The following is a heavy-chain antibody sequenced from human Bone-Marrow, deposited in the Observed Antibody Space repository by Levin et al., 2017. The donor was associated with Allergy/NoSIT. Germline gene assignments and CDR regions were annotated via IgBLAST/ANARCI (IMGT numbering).Heavy chain of an antibody. J-gene: IGHJ3*01. D-gene: IGHD3-9*01. CDR3: ARDHYDILTAEYISCYDL. CDR2: ISSSSST. CDR1: GFTFSRYS. V-gene: IGHV3-21*06. Sequence: GESLKISCAASGFTFSRYSMNWVRQAPGKGPEWVSSISSSSSTFYADSVKGRFAISRDNGRNSLYLQMHSLRVEDTAVYYCARDHYDILTAEYISCYDLWGQGTMVTVSP.